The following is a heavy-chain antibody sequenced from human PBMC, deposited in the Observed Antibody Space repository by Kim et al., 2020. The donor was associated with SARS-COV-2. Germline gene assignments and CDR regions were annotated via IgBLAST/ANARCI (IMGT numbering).Heavy chain of an antibody. CDR1: GFAFHHSA. CDR3: VKHLHVTSVTFYWYFEL. CDR2: IFGSGFGT. Sequence: GGSLRLSCAASGFAFHHSAMSWVRQAPGKGLEWFSGIFGSGFGTYYADSVKGRFSISRDNSKNILSLQMSDLRVEDTAVYYCVKHLHVTSVTFYWYFELWGRGTLVAVSS. J-gene: IGHJ2*01. D-gene: IGHD2-21*02. V-gene: IGHV3-23*05.